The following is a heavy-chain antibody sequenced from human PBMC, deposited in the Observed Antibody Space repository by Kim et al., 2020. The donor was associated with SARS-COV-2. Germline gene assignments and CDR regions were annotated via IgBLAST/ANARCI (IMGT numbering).Heavy chain of an antibody. CDR1: GFTFSSYS. V-gene: IGHV3-21*01. CDR3: ARDASSSWLVY. CDR2: ISSSSYI. J-gene: IGHJ4*02. Sequence: GGSLRLSCAASGFTFSSYSMNWVRQAPGKGLEWVSSISSSSYIYYADSVKGRFTISRDNAKNSLYLQMNSLRAEDTAVYYCARDASSSWLVYWGQGTLVTVSS. D-gene: IGHD6-13*01.